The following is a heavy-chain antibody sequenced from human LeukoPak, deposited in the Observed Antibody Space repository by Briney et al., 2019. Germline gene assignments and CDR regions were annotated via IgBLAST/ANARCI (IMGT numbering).Heavy chain of an antibody. D-gene: IGHD5-18*01. Sequence: GGSLRLSCAASGFTFSSYGMHWVRQAPGKGLEGVAVMWYDGSNKYYADSVKGRFTISRDNSKNTLYLQMNSLRAEDTAVYYCARDFKVRYSYGKYGMDVWGQGTTVTVSS. J-gene: IGHJ6*02. CDR2: MWYDGSNK. CDR1: GFTFSSYG. CDR3: ARDFKVRYSYGKYGMDV. V-gene: IGHV3-33*01.